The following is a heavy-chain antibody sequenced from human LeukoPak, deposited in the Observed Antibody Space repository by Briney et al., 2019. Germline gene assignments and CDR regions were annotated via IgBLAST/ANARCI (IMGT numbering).Heavy chain of an antibody. D-gene: IGHD4-17*01. CDR3: ANSYGDYLYWFDP. V-gene: IGHV3-23*01. CDR1: GFTFSSYA. J-gene: IGHJ5*02. Sequence: GGSLRLSCAASGFTFSSYAMSWVRQAPGKGLEWVSAIGGSGGWTYYADSVKGRFIISRDNSKNTLYLQMNSLRAEDTAVYYCANSYGDYLYWFDPWGQGTLITVSS. CDR2: IGGSGGWT.